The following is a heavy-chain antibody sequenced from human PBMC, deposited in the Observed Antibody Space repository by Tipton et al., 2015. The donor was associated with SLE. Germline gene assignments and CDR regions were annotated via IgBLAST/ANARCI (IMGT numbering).Heavy chain of an antibody. CDR3: AKENDF. Sequence: LEWVALISYVGTNKYYADSVKGRFTISRDNSKNTVHLQMNSLRGEDTAVYYCAKENDFWGQGTLVTVSS. CDR2: ISYVGTNK. V-gene: IGHV3-30*18. J-gene: IGHJ4*02.